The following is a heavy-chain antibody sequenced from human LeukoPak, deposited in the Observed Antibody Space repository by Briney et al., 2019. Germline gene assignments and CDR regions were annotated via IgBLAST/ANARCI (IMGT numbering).Heavy chain of an antibody. CDR1: GFTFSSYS. Sequence: RPGGSLRLSCAASGFTFSSYSMNWVRQAPGKGLEWVSYISSSSSTIYYADSVKGRFTISRDNAKNSLYLQMNSLRAEDTAVYYCARDYCSSTSCYDYWGQGTLVTVSS. V-gene: IGHV3-48*01. CDR2: ISSSSSTI. CDR3: ARDYCSSTSCYDY. D-gene: IGHD2-2*01. J-gene: IGHJ4*02.